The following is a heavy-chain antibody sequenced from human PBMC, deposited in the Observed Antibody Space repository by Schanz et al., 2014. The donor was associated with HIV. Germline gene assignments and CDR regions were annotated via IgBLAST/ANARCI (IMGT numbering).Heavy chain of an antibody. J-gene: IGHJ4*02. CDR3: ARGLPADY. Sequence: EQLVESGGGVVQPGGSLRLSCAASGFTFSSYALNWVRQAPGKGLEWVSTISGSGGSTYYADSVKGRFTISRDNSKNTLYLQMNSLRAEDTAVYYCARGLPADYWGQGTLVTVSS. CDR1: GFTFSSYA. CDR2: ISGSGGST. D-gene: IGHD5-18*01. V-gene: IGHV3-23*04.